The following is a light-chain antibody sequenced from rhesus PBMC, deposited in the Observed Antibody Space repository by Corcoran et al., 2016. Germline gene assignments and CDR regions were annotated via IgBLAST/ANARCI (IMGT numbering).Light chain of an antibody. Sequence: DIQMTQSPSSLSASVGDTVTITCRASQSISSLLDWYQQTPGKAPKLLLYKASSLQSGVPSRFSGSGSGSYFTLTSSSLQPEDFATYYCLQYSSSPGTCGQGTKVEIK. CDR3: LQYSSSPGT. CDR2: KAS. J-gene: IGKJ1*01. V-gene: IGKV1-22*01. CDR1: QSISSL.